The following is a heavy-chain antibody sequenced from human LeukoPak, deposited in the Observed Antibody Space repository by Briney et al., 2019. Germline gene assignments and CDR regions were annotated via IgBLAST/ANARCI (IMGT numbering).Heavy chain of an antibody. D-gene: IGHD6-13*01. CDR1: GFTFDDYA. V-gene: IGHV3-9*03. J-gene: IGHJ4*02. CDR3: AKSPGYSSSWTHLDY. CDR2: ISWNSGSI. Sequence: GRSLRLSCAASGFTFDDYAMHWVRQAPGKGLEWVSGISWNSGSIGYADSVKGRFTISRDNAKNSLYLQMNSLRAEDMALYYCAKSPGYSSSWTHLDYWGQGTLVTVSS.